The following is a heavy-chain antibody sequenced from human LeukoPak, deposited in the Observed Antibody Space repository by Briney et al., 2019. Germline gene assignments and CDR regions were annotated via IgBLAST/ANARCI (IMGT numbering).Heavy chain of an antibody. CDR1: GYTFTSYD. D-gene: IGHD3-22*01. V-gene: IGHV1-8*01. CDR3: ARDQDYDSSSTNDY. J-gene: IGHJ4*02. Sequence: ASVKVSCKASGYTFTSYDINWVRQATGQGLEWMGWMNPSSGNTGYAQKFQGRVTMTTDTSTSTAYMELRSLRSGDTAVYYCARDQDYDSSSTNDYWGQGTLVTVSS. CDR2: MNPSSGNT.